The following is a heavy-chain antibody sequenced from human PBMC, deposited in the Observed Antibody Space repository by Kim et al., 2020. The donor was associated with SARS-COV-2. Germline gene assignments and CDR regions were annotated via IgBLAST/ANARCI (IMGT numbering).Heavy chain of an antibody. V-gene: IGHV1-69*13. CDR1: GGTFSSYA. J-gene: IGHJ6*03. CDR3: ARGESSDGSGSYIDYYYMDD. CDR2: IIPIFGTA. D-gene: IGHD3-10*01. Sequence: SVKVSCKASGGTFSSYAISWVRQAPGQGLEWMGGIIPIFGTANYAQKFQGRVTITADESTSTAYMELSSLRSEDTAVYYCARGESSDGSGSYIDYYYMDDWGKGTTVTVSS.